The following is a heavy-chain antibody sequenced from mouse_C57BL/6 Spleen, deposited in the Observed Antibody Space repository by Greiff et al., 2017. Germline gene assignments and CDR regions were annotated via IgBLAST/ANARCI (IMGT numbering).Heavy chain of an antibody. CDR2: IHPNSGST. J-gene: IGHJ1*03. Sequence: VQLQQSGAELVKPGASVKLSCKASGYTFTSYWMHWVKQRPGQGLEWIGMIHPNSGSTNYNEKFKSKATLTVDKSSSTAYMQLSSLTSEDSAVYYCARRGGSSHWYFDVWGTGTTVTVSS. V-gene: IGHV1-64*01. CDR3: ARRGGSSHWYFDV. D-gene: IGHD1-1*01. CDR1: GYTFTSYW.